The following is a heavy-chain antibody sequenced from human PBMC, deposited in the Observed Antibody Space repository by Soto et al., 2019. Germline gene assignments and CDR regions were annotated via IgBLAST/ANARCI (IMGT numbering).Heavy chain of an antibody. D-gene: IGHD3-22*01. CDR3: TTLYYYDSSGYLIWDY. CDR2: IKSKTDGGTT. Sequence: LRLSCAASGFTFSNAWMSWVRQAPGKGLEWVGRIKSKTDGGTTDYAAPVKGRFTISRDDSKNTLYLQMNSLKTEDTAVYYCTTLYYYDSSGYLIWDYWGQGTLVTVSS. V-gene: IGHV3-15*01. J-gene: IGHJ4*02. CDR1: GFTFSNAW.